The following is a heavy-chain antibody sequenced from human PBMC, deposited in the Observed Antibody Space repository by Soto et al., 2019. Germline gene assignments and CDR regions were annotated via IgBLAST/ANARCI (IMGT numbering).Heavy chain of an antibody. V-gene: IGHV4-61*08. J-gene: IGHJ5*02. D-gene: IGHD6-13*01. CDR2: IYYSGST. CDR3: ARVYSSSWYDWFDP. CDR1: GGSISSGGYY. Sequence: SETLSLTCTVSGGSISSGGYYWSWIRQHPGKGLEWIGYIYYSGSTNYNPSLKSRVTISVDTSKNQFSLKLSSVTAADTAVYYCARVYSSSWYDWFDPWGQGTLVTVSS.